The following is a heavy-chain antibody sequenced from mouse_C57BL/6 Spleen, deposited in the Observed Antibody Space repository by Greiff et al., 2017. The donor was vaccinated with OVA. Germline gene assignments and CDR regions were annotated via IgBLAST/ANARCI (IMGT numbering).Heavy chain of an antibody. CDR2: IDPSDSYT. CDR1: GYTFTSYW. D-gene: IGHD1-1*01. J-gene: IGHJ1*03. V-gene: IGHV1-50*01. Sequence: VKLQQPGAELVKPGASVKLSCKASGYTFTSYWMQWVKQRPGQGLEWIGEIDPSDSYTNYNQKFKGKATLTVDTSSSTAYMQLSSLTSEDSAVYYCARRYYYGSSYGYFDVWGTGTTVTVSS. CDR3: ARRYYYGSSYGYFDV.